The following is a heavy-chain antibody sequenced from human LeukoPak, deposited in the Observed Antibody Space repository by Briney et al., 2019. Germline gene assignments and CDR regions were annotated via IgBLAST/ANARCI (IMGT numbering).Heavy chain of an antibody. J-gene: IGHJ5*02. Sequence: GASVKVSCKASGYTLTGYYMHWVRQAPGQGLEWMGWINPNSGGTNYAQKFQGRVTMTRDTSISTAYMELSRLRSDDTAVYYCARGATKSRTILNWFDPWGQGTLVTVSS. V-gene: IGHV1-2*02. D-gene: IGHD1-26*01. CDR3: ARGATKSRTILNWFDP. CDR2: INPNSGGT. CDR1: GYTLTGYY.